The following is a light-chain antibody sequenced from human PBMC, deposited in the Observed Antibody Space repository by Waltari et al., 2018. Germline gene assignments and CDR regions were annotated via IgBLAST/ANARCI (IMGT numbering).Light chain of an antibody. Sequence: QAVLTQPSSLSASPGASASLTCTLHSGINIGTYSIFWYQQKPGSPPQFLLRYKSDSDKQQASGGPDRFSGSKSGTSASLAITGLQAEDEADYSCQSYDNSLGLWVFGGGTKVTVL. CDR1: SGINIGTYS. J-gene: IGLJ3*02. CDR2: YKSDSDK. V-gene: IGLV5-45*03. CDR3: QSYDNSLGLWV.